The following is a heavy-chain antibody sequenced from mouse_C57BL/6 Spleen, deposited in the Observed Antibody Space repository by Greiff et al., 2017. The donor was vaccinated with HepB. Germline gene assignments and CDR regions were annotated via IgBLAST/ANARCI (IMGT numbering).Heavy chain of an antibody. CDR2: IHPNSGST. CDR1: GYTFTSYW. V-gene: IGHV1-64*01. Sequence: QVQLQQSGAELVKPGASVKLSCKASGYTFTSYWMHWVKQRPGQGLEWIGMIHPNSGSTNYNEKFKSKATLTVDKSSSTAYMQLSSLTSEDSAVYYCAAIYYDYDEAYWGQGTTLTVSS. CDR3: AAIYYDYDEAY. D-gene: IGHD2-4*01. J-gene: IGHJ2*01.